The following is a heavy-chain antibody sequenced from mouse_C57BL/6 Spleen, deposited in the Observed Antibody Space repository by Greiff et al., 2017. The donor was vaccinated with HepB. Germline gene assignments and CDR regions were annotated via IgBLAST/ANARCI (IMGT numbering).Heavy chain of an antibody. Sequence: QVQLQQSGPELVKPGASVKISCKASGYAFSSSWMNWVKQRPGKGLEWIGRIYPGDGDTNYNGKFKGKATLTADKSSSTAYMQLSSLTSEDSAVYFCALITTVVATGDYWGQGTTLTVSS. J-gene: IGHJ2*01. D-gene: IGHD1-1*01. CDR2: IYPGDGDT. V-gene: IGHV1-82*01. CDR1: GYAFSSSW. CDR3: ALITTVVATGDY.